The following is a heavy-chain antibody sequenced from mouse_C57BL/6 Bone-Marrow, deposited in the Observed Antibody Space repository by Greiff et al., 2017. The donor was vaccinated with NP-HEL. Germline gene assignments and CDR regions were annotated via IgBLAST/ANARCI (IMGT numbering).Heavy chain of an antibody. CDR3: ERVNPLLRRVYFDY. J-gene: IGHJ2*01. V-gene: IGHV1-80*01. CDR1: GYAFSSYW. D-gene: IGHD1-2*01. Sequence: VHLVESGAELVKPGASVKISCTASGYAFSSYWMNWVKQRPGKGLEWIGQIYPGDGDTNYNGKFKGKATLTADKSSSTAYMQLSSLTSEDSAVYFCERVNPLLRRVYFDYWGQGTTLTVSS. CDR2: IYPGDGDT.